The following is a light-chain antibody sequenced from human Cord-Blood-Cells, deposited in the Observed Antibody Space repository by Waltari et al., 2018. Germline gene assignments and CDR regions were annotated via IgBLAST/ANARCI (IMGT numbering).Light chain of an antibody. CDR3: SSYTSSSTRV. CDR2: DVS. CDR1: SSDVGGYNY. J-gene: IGLJ1*01. Sequence: QYALTQPASVSGSPGQSITISCTGTSSDVGGYNYVSWYQQHPGKAPKLMIYDVSKRPSGVSNRFSGSKPGNTASLTISGLQAEDEADYYCSSYTSSSTRVFGTGTKVTVL. V-gene: IGLV2-14*01.